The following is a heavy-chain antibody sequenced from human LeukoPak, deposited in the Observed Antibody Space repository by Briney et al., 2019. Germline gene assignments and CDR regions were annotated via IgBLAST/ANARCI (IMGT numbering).Heavy chain of an antibody. CDR2: IRYDGSNK. J-gene: IGHJ4*02. CDR1: GFTFSSYG. CDR3: ARELLLSTTSDY. Sequence: PGGSLRLSCAASGFTFSSYGMHWVRQAPGKGLEWVAFIRYDGSNKYYADSVKGRFTISRDNSKNTLYLQMNSLRAEDTAVYYCARELLLSTTSDYWGQGTLVTVSS. V-gene: IGHV3-30*02. D-gene: IGHD3-22*01.